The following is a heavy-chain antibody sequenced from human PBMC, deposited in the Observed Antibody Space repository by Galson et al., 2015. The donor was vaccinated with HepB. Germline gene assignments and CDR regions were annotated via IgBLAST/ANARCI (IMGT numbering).Heavy chain of an antibody. J-gene: IGHJ3*02. CDR2: IDPSSGAT. CDR3: AKIRVLGAENAFDI. D-gene: IGHD1-26*01. CDR1: GYTFTRYY. V-gene: IGHV1-46*01. Sequence: SVKVSCKASGYTFTRYYIHWVRQAPGQELEWMGIIDPSSGATTYAQKFQGRMTLTRDTSTTTVYMELSSLRSEDTAVFYCAKIRVLGAENAFDIWGQGTMVIVSS.